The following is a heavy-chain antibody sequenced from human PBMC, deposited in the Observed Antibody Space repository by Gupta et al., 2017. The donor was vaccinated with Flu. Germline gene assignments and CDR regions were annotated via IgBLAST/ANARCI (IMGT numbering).Heavy chain of an antibody. CDR2: ST. V-gene: IGHV4-34*01. CDR3: ARGKYVVVTAPRFDY. Sequence: STNYNPSLKSRVTISVDTSKNQFSLKLSSVTAADTAVYYCARGKYVVVTAPRFDYWGQGTLVTVSS. J-gene: IGHJ4*02. D-gene: IGHD2-21*02.